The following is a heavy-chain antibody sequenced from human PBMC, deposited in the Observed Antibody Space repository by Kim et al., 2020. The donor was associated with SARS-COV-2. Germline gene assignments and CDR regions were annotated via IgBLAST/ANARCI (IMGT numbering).Heavy chain of an antibody. CDR1: GGSISSSSYY. J-gene: IGHJ4*01. CDR2: MDYSGST. V-gene: IGHV4-39*01. D-gene: IGHD2-8*02. Sequence: SETLSLTCTVSGGSISSSSYYWGWIRQPPGKGLEWIGSMDYSGSTYYNPSLKSRVTVSVDTSKNQFSLKLSSVTAADTAVYYCARHRTGGTYYSPFDYWGHGILVTVSS. CDR3: ARHRTGGTYYSPFDY.